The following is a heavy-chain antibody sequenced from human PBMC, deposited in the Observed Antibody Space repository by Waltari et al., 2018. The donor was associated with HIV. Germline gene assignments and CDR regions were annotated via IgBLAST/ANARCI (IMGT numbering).Heavy chain of an antibody. J-gene: IGHJ4*02. V-gene: IGHV4-59*01. Sequence: QVQLQESGPGLVKPSETLSLTCTVSGGSISSYYWSWIRQPPGKGLEWIGYIYYSGCTNYNPSLKSRVPVSVDTSKNQFSLKLSSVTAADTAVYYCASGVGYDSSGYYYDYWGQGTLVTVSS. CDR1: GGSISSYY. D-gene: IGHD3-22*01. CDR2: IYYSGCT. CDR3: ASGVGYDSSGYYYDY.